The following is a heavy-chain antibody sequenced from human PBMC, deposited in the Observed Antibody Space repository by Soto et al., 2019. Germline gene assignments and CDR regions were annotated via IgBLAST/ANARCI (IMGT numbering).Heavy chain of an antibody. CDR2: INAGNGNT. Sequence: QVQLVQSGAEEKKPGASVKVSCKASGYTFTSYAMHWVRQAPGQRLEWMGWINAGNGNTKYSQKFQGRVTITRVTSASTAYMELSSLRSADTAVYYCARAWVVVTAPDYWGQGTLVTVSS. J-gene: IGHJ4*02. CDR1: GYTFTSYA. D-gene: IGHD2-21*02. V-gene: IGHV1-3*05. CDR3: ARAWVVVTAPDY.